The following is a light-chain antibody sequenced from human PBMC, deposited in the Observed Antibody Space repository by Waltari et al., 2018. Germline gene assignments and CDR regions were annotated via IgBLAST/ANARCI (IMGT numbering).Light chain of an antibody. Sequence: EIALTQSPGTLSLSPGGNATLSCRASQSVAGNYLAWYQQKPGQAPRPLIYGASTRATGIPDRFSGSVSGTDFTLTISRLKPEDFAVYHCQQYGSSHYDSSPFTFGGGTKVEIK. CDR1: QSVAGNY. CDR2: GAS. V-gene: IGKV3-20*01. J-gene: IGKJ4*01. CDR3: QQYGSSHYDSSPFT.